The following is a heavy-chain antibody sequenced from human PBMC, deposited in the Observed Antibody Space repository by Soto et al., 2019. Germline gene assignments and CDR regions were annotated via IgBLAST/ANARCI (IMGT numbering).Heavy chain of an antibody. CDR1: GFTFSSYA. Sequence: GGSLRLSCAASGFTFSSYAMSWVRQAPGKGLEWVSGISISGDRTYYVDSVKGRFTISRDNSKNTLYLQMNSLRAEDTAVYYCASSPVAGTAYFDYWGQRTLVTVSS. V-gene: IGHV3-23*01. CDR2: ISISGDRT. D-gene: IGHD6-19*01. CDR3: ASSPVAGTAYFDY. J-gene: IGHJ4*02.